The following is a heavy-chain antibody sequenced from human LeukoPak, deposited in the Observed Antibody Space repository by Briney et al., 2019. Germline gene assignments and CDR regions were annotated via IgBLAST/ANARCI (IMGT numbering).Heavy chain of an antibody. Sequence: GGSLRLSCAASGFTFSSYAMHWVRQAPGKGLEYVSVISSNGGSTYYANSVKGRFTISRDNSKNTLNLQMGSLRADDMAVYYCARESQTGVDYWGQGTLATVSS. J-gene: IGHJ4*02. CDR2: ISSNGGST. CDR3: ARESQTGVDY. CDR1: GFTFSSYA. V-gene: IGHV3-64*01. D-gene: IGHD7-27*01.